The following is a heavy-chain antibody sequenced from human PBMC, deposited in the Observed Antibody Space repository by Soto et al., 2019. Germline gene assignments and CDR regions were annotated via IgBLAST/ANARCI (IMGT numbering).Heavy chain of an antibody. CDR1: GFNFSSYG. Sequence: QLQLVESGGGVVPPGRSLRLSCVASGFNFSSYGMHWVRQAPGKGLEWVAFISHGGSNQYFADFVKGRFTISRDKSKNTLYLQMNSLRAEDTALYYCARAPGTVESDLNFWGQGTLVTVSS. CDR3: ARAPGTVESDLNF. CDR2: ISHGGSNQ. V-gene: IGHV3-30*04. J-gene: IGHJ4*02.